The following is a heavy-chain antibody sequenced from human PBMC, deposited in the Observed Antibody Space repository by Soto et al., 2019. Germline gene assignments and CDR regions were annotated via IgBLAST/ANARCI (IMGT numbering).Heavy chain of an antibody. D-gene: IGHD1-26*01. J-gene: IGHJ3*02. CDR2: IYYSWST. V-gene: IGHV4-59*01. CDR1: GGSISSYY. Sequence: QVQLQESGPGLVKPSETLSLTCTVSGGSISSYYWSWIRQPPGQGLEWIGYIYYSWSTNYNPSLKSRVTISVDTSRHRFSLKLSSVTAADTAVYYGARRYSSAFDIWGQGTMVTVSS. CDR3: ARRYSSAFDI.